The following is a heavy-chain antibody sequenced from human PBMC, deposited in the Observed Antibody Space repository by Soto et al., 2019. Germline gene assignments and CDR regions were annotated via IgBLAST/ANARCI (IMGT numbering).Heavy chain of an antibody. J-gene: IGHJ4*02. Sequence: TSETLSLTCTVSGGSISSYYWSWIRQPPGKGLEWIGYIYYSGSTNYNPSLKSRVTISVDTSKNQFSLKLSSVTAADTAVYYCARSPYYYDSSGYFDYWGQGTLVTVSS. V-gene: IGHV4-59*08. D-gene: IGHD3-22*01. CDR2: IYYSGST. CDR3: ARSPYYYDSSGYFDY. CDR1: GGSISSYY.